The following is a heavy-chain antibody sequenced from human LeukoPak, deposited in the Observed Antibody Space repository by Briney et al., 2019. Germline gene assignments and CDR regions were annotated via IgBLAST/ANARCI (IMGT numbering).Heavy chain of an antibody. CDR3: ATVVPAAYYNWFDP. J-gene: IGHJ5*02. V-gene: IGHV1-24*01. CDR1: GYTLTELS. D-gene: IGHD2-2*01. Sequence: GASVKVSCKVSGYTLTELSMNWVRQAPGKGLEWMGCFDPEDGETIYAQKFQGRVTMTEDTSTDTAYMELSSLRSEDTAVYYCATVVPAAYYNWFDPWGQGTLVTVSS. CDR2: FDPEDGET.